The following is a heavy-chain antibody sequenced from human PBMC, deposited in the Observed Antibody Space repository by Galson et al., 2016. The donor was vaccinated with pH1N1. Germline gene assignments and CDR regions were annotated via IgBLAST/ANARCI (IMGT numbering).Heavy chain of an antibody. V-gene: IGHV3-74*01. J-gene: IGHJ4*02. D-gene: IGHD3-10*01. CDR2: IADYADLT. Sequence: SLRLSCAASGFTISNNWMHWVRQVPGKGLVWVSRIADYADLTNHADSVKGRFTISRDDSSATVYLQMNNLRLDDTAFYYCTCNNNAQSRGGVSTQKIDFWGQGTLVTVSS. CDR3: TCNNNAQSRGGVSTQKIDF. CDR1: GFTISNNW.